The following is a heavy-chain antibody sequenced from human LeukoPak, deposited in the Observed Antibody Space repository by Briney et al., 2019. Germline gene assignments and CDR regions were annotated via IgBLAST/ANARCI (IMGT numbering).Heavy chain of an antibody. D-gene: IGHD1-26*01. V-gene: IGHV1-46*01. Sequence: ASVKVSCKASGYTFTSYYMHWVRQAPGQGLEWMGIINPSGGSTSYAQKFQGRVTMTTDTSTSTAYMELRSLRSDDTAVYYCASGSLEWEQQERWGQGTLVTVSS. CDR3: ASGSLEWEQQER. CDR1: GYTFTSYY. J-gene: IGHJ4*02. CDR2: INPSGGST.